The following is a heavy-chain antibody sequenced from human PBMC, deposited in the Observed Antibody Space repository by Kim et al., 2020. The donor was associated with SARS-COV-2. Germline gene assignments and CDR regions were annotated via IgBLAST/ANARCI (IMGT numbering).Heavy chain of an antibody. CDR1: GFTFSSYG. J-gene: IGHJ4*02. CDR3: ARGCSTSCYAFGY. V-gene: IGHV3-33*01. Sequence: GGSLRLSCAASGFTFSSYGMHWVRQAPGKGLEWVAVIWYDGSNKYYADSVKGRFTISRDNSKNTLYLQMNSLRAEDTAVYYCARGCSTSCYAFGYWGQGTLVTVSS. D-gene: IGHD2-2*01. CDR2: IWYDGSNK.